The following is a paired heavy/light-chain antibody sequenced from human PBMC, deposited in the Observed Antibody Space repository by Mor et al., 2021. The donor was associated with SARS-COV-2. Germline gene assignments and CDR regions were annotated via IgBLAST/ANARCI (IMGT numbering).Light chain of an antibody. CDR1: HFISSY. V-gene: IGKV1-39*01. J-gene: IGKJ4*01. Sequence: DIQMTQSPSSLSASVGDRVTITCRASHFISSYLNWYQHKPGKAPKLLIYATDTLQSGVPSRFSGTGSGTDFTLTVSSLQPEDFATYYCQQSYTAPRVTFGGGTKVEIK. CDR2: ATD. CDR3: QQSYTAPRVT.
Heavy chain of an antibody. CDR1: GFTFGNFA. Sequence: EVQLLESGGGLVQPGGSLRLSCSGSGFTFGNFAMSWVRQAPGKGLEWVSDIDASGGRTDYADSVKGRFTVSRDNSRDTLYLEMNSLRAEDTAVYHCAKDSSGWSTNYYYYGMDVWGHGTTVTVSS. J-gene: IGHJ6*02. V-gene: IGHV3-23*01. D-gene: IGHD6-19*01. CDR3: AKDSSGWSTNYYYYGMDV. CDR2: IDASGGRT.